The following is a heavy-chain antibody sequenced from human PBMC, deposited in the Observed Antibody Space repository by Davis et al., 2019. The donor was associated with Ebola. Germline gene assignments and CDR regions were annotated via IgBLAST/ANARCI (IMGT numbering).Heavy chain of an antibody. J-gene: IGHJ5*02. Sequence: SVKVSCKTSGDTFSSFGISWVRQAPGQGLEWMGGIIPMFRSPNYAQKFQGRLTISADDSTRTVYMELSSLRSEDTAVYFCARVRTGYYYDSSDSPSWFDPWGQGTLVTVSS. CDR3: ARVRTGYYYDSSDSPSWFDP. D-gene: IGHD5-12*01. V-gene: IGHV1-69*13. CDR1: GDTFSSFG. CDR2: IIPMFRSP.